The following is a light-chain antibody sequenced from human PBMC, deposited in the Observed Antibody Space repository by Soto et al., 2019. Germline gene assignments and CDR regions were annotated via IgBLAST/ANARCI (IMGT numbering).Light chain of an antibody. CDR1: QSISSY. Sequence: DIQMTQSPSSLSASVGDRVTITCRVSQSISSYLNWYQQKPGKAPKLLIYAASSLQSGVPSRFSGSGSGTDFTLTISSLQPEDFANYYCHQSYSTPWTFGQGTKVEIK. V-gene: IGKV1-39*01. CDR3: HQSYSTPWT. CDR2: AAS. J-gene: IGKJ1*01.